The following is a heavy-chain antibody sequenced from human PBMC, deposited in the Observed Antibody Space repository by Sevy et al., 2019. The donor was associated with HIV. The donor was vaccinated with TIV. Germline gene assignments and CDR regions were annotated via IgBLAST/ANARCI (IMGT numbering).Heavy chain of an antibody. V-gene: IGHV3-7*01. D-gene: IGHD6-13*01. CDR2: INQGGNQK. J-gene: IGHJ4*02. CDR1: GFTFSSYW. Sequence: GGSLRLSCAASGFTFSSYWINWVRQAPGEGLEWEANINQGGNQKHYMDSVKGRFTISRDNAENAVYLQMNSLRVEDTAVYYCARGPSGAAAGRFDSWGQGTLVTVSS. CDR3: ARGPSGAAAGRFDS.